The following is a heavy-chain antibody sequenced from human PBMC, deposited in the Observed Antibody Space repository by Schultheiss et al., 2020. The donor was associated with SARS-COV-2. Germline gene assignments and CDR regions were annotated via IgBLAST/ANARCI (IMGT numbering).Heavy chain of an antibody. D-gene: IGHD4-23*01. V-gene: IGHV3-74*01. J-gene: IGHJ4*02. CDR3: ARPYGGNPGLGY. CDR2: INSDGSST. CDR1: GFTFSNAW. Sequence: GGSLRLSCAASGFTFSNAWMNWVRQAPGKGLVWVSRINSDGSSTSYADSVKGRFTISRDNAKNTLYLQMNSLRAEDTAVYYCARPYGGNPGLGYWGQGTLVTVAS.